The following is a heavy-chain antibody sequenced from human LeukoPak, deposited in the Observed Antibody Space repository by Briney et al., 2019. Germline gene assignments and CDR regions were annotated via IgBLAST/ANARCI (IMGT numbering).Heavy chain of an antibody. V-gene: IGHV3-23*01. J-gene: IGHJ4*02. CDR1: TFTFSNHG. D-gene: IGHD6-19*01. Sequence: GGSLRPSCAASTFTFSNHGMTWVRQALGKGLEWVSSIGASGVTTYYTDSVKGRFTISRDNSKNTLYLQMNNLRVEDTAIYYCAKEPVSGWYDYWGQGTLVTVSS. CDR2: IGASGVTT. CDR3: AKEPVSGWYDY.